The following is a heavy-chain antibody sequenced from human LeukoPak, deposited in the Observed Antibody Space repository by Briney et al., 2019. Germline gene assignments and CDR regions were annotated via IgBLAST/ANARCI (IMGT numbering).Heavy chain of an antibody. D-gene: IGHD3-10*01. J-gene: IGHJ5*02. Sequence: PGGSLRLSCAAYGFSFSTYGMHWVRQAPGKGPEWVAVIWYDESHQYYADSVKGRFTISRDMSNNTLYLQMNSLRVDDTALYYCARDLGLRYGSGTYRFDPWGQGTLVILSS. CDR2: IWYDESHQ. CDR3: ARDLGLRYGSGTYRFDP. V-gene: IGHV3-33*01. CDR1: GFSFSTYG.